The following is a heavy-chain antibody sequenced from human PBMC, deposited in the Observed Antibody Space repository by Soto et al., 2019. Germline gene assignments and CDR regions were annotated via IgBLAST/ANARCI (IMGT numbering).Heavy chain of an antibody. V-gene: IGHV1-69*12. CDR3: ARDKAQLQLGGNYYYILDV. Sequence: QVQLDQSGAEVKKPGSSVKLSCKASGGTFSNSAISWVRQAPGQGLEWMGGIMPVFRTPDYAQKFQGGVTITADESTTTAYMELSGLKPDDTAVYYCARDKAQLQLGGNYYYILDVWGQGTTVTVSS. J-gene: IGHJ6*02. D-gene: IGHD2-2*01. CDR2: IMPVFRTP. CDR1: GGTFSNSA.